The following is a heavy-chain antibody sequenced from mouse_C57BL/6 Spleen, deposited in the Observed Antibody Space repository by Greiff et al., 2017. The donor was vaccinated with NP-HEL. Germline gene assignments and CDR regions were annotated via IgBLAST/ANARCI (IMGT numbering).Heavy chain of an antibody. CDR2: IDPSDSET. CDR3: ARLGSNDVGYYAMDY. Sequence: VQLQQPGAELVRPGSSVKLSCKASGYTFTSYWMHWVKQRPIQGLEWIGNIDPSDSETHYNQKFKDKATLTVDKSSSTAYMQLSSLTSEDSAVDYCARLGSNDVGYYAMDYWGQGTSVTVSS. J-gene: IGHJ4*01. V-gene: IGHV1-52*01. D-gene: IGHD2-12*01. CDR1: GYTFTSYW.